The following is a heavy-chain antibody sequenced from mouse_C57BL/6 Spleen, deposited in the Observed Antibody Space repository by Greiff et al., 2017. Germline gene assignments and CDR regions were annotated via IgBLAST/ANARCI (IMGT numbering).Heavy chain of an antibody. CDR3: ARSYYYGSSYAMDY. CDR2: IDPSDSET. J-gene: IGHJ4*01. Sequence: VQLQQPGAELVRPGSSVKLSCKASGYTFTSYWLHWVKQRPIQGLEWIGNIDPSDSETHYNQKFKDKATLTVDKSSSTAYMQRSSLTSEDSAVYYCARSYYYGSSYAMDYWGQGTSVTVSS. CDR1: GYTFTSYW. V-gene: IGHV1-52*01. D-gene: IGHD1-1*01.